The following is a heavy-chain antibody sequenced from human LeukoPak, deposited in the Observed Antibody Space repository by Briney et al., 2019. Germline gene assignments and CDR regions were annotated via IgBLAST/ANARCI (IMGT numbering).Heavy chain of an antibody. D-gene: IGHD6-13*01. CDR2: ISSSNTYI. J-gene: IGHJ4*02. V-gene: IGHV3-21*01. CDR1: GFTFSSYT. CDR3: AGVSSSPYYFDY. Sequence: GGSLRLSCAASGFTFSSYTMNWVRQAPGKGLEWVSSISSSNTYIYYADSVKGRFTISRDNAKNSLYLQMNSLRAEDTAVYYCAGVSSSPYYFDYWGQGTLVTVSS.